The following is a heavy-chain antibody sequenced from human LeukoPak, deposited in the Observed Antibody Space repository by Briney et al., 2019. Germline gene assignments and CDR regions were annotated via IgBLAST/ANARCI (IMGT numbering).Heavy chain of an antibody. D-gene: IGHD3-10*01. CDR3: ARAIGAFGSGSHYYYYYMDV. V-gene: IGHV4-39*07. CDR2: IYYSGST. CDR1: GGSISSSSYY. J-gene: IGHJ6*03. Sequence: SETLSLTCTVSGGSISSSSYYWGWIRQPPGKGLEWIGSIYYSGSTYYNPSLKSRVTISVDTSKNQFSLKLSSVTAADTAVYYCARAIGAFGSGSHYYYYYMDVWGKGTTVTVSS.